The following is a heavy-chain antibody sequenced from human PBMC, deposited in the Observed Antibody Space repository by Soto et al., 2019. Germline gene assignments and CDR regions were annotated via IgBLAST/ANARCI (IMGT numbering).Heavy chain of an antibody. CDR2: IYHSGST. J-gene: IGHJ4*02. Sequence: NPSETLSLTCAVSGGSISSSNWWSWVRQPPGKGLEWIGEIYHSGSTNYNPSLKSRVTISVDKSKNQFSLKLSSVTAADTAVYYCARDFRTGYSSSWGMDYWGQGTLVTVSS. V-gene: IGHV4-4*02. D-gene: IGHD6-13*01. CDR1: GGSISSSNW. CDR3: ARDFRTGYSSSWGMDY.